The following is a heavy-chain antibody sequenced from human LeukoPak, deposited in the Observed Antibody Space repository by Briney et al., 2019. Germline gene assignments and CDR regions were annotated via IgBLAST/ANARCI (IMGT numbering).Heavy chain of an antibody. V-gene: IGHV3-30-3*01. J-gene: IGHJ6*01. CDR3: ARGTDVYGDPTSYDYYGTDV. CDR2: ISYDGSDK. Sequence: GGSLRLSCAASGFTFSSYAMHWVRQAPGKGLEWVAVISYDGSDKYYVDSVKGRFTISRDNSKNTLYLQMNSLRAEDTAVYYFARGTDVYGDPTSYDYYGTDVWGEGTTVTVSS. D-gene: IGHD4-17*01. CDR1: GFTFSSYA.